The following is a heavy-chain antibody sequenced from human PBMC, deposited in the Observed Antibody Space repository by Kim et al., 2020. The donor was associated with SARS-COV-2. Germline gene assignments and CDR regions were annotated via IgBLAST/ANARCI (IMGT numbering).Heavy chain of an antibody. V-gene: IGHV3-30*01. CDR3: ARDDIVVVVAASTLLDY. J-gene: IGHJ4*02. D-gene: IGHD2-15*01. Sequence: VKGRFTISRDNSKNTLYLQMNSLRAEDTAVYYCARDDIVVVVAASTLLDYWGQGTLVTVSS.